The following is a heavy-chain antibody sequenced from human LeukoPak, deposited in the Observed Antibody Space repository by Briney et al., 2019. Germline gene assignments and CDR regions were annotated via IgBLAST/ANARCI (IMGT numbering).Heavy chain of an antibody. CDR2: IGTAGDT. D-gene: IGHD2-2*01. Sequence: PGGSLRLSCAASGFTFRSYDMHWVRQATGKGLEWVSAIGTAGDTYYPGSVKGRFTISRENAKNSLYLQMNSLRAGDTAVYYCARGDCSSTSCYHYYYGMDVWGQGTTVTVSS. V-gene: IGHV3-13*01. J-gene: IGHJ6*02. CDR1: GFTFRSYD. CDR3: ARGDCSSTSCYHYYYGMDV.